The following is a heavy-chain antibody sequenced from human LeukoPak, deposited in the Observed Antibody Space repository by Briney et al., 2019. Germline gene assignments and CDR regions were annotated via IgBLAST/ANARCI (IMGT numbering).Heavy chain of an antibody. D-gene: IGHD2-2*02. Sequence: SETLSLTCTVSGVSISSGGYYWSWIRQHPGKGLEWIGYIYYSGSTYYNPSLKSRVTISVDTSKNQFSLKLSSVTAADTAVYYCARGQVVPAAILSYYYYGMDVWGQGTTVTVSS. CDR1: GVSISSGGYY. V-gene: IGHV4-31*03. CDR2: IYYSGST. CDR3: ARGQVVPAAILSYYYYGMDV. J-gene: IGHJ6*02.